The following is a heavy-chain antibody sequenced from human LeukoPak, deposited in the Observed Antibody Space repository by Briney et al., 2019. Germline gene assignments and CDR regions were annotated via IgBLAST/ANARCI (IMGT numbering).Heavy chain of an antibody. CDR3: AREGNSYDYGDYVISDDAFDI. D-gene: IGHD4-17*01. CDR1: GFTFSSYA. Sequence: GGSLRLSCAASGFTFSSYAMHWVRQAPGKGLEWVAVISYDGSNKYYADSVKGRFTISRDNSKNTLYLQMNSLRAEDTAVYCCAREGNSYDYGDYVISDDAFDIWGQGTMVTVSS. CDR2: ISYDGSNK. V-gene: IGHV3-30-3*01. J-gene: IGHJ3*02.